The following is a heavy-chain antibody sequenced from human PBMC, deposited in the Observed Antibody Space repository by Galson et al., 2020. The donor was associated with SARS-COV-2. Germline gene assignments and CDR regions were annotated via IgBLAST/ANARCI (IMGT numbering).Heavy chain of an antibody. CDR2: INPNSDTT. CDR1: GYTFTDSY. D-gene: IGHD3-10*01. CDR3: ARDANYYGSGSYLFDY. V-gene: IGHV1-2*02. J-gene: IGHJ4*02. Sequence: ASVKVSCKASGYTFTDSYIHWVRQAPGQGLEWMGWINPNSDTTNFALKFLGRVTLTRDTSISTVYMELSSLRSDDTAVYYCARDANYYGSGSYLFDYWGQGTLVTVSS.